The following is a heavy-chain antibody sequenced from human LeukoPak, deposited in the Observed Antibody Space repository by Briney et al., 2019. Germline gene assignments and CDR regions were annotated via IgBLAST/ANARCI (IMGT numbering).Heavy chain of an antibody. CDR3: AKLARGESTDY. CDR1: GFTFSNNG. Sequence: GGSLRLSCAASGFTFSNNGMTWVRQSPGQGLEWVSSITATGGSTYYADSVKGRFTISRDNSKNTLYLQMNSLRAEDTAVYYCAKLARGESTDYWGQGTLVTISS. D-gene: IGHD4-17*01. CDR2: ITATGGST. J-gene: IGHJ4*02. V-gene: IGHV3-23*01.